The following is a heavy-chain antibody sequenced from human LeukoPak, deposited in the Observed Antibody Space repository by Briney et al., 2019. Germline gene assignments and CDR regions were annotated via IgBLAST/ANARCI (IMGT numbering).Heavy chain of an antibody. CDR3: ARRGAARRHRGFDP. CDR2: ISSSSSYI. CDR1: GFTFSSYS. Sequence: GGSLRLSCAASGFTFSSYSMNWVRQAPGKGLEWVSSISSSSSYIYYADSVKGRFTISRDNAKNSLYLQMNSLRAEDTAVYYCARRGAARRHRGFDPWGQGTLVTVSS. D-gene: IGHD5-18*01. V-gene: IGHV3-21*01. J-gene: IGHJ5*02.